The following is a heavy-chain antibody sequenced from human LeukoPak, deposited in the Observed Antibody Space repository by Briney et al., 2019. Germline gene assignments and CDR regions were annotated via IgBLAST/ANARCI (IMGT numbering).Heavy chain of an antibody. D-gene: IGHD6-13*01. Sequence: GASVEVSCKASGYTFTGYYIHWVRQAPGQGLEWMGWVNPNSGGTNYAQNFQGRVTMTRDTSVTTAYMEVSSLRSDDTAVYYCARDRIAAPDDFDYWGQGTPVTVSS. J-gene: IGHJ4*02. CDR3: ARDRIAAPDDFDY. CDR2: VNPNSGGT. CDR1: GYTFTGYY. V-gene: IGHV1-2*02.